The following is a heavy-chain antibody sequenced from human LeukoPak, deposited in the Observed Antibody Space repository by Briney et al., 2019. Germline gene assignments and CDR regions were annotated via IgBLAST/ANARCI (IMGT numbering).Heavy chain of an antibody. Sequence: PSVTLSLNCAVYGWSFSGYYWSWIRQPPGKGLVWIVEINHSGSTYYNPSLRSRVTITEESSKNHFTVLMSSATAADAAVYYWARGIVLVSAAIPLSRPGARFDYWGQGTLVTVSS. D-gene: IGHD2-2*02. J-gene: IGHJ4*02. V-gene: IGHV4-34*01. CDR3: ARGIVLVSAAIPLSRPGARFDY. CDR1: GWSFSGYY. CDR2: INHSGST.